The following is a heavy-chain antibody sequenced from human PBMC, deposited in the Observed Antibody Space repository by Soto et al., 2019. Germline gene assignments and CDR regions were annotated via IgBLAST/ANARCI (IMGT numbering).Heavy chain of an antibody. Sequence: PGESLKISCQGSGYSFTSYWIGWVRQMPGKGLEWMGIIYPGDSDTRYSPSFQGQVTISADKSISTAYLQWSSLKASDTAMYYCARLNAPYYYYMDVWGKGTTVTVSS. J-gene: IGHJ6*03. CDR1: GYSFTSYW. CDR3: ARLNAPYYYYMDV. CDR2: IYPGDSDT. V-gene: IGHV5-51*01.